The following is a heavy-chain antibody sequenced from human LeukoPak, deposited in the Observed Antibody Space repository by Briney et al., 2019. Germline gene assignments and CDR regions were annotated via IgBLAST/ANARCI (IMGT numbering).Heavy chain of an antibody. J-gene: IGHJ4*02. CDR1: GFTFSSYW. Sequence: SGGSLRLSCAASGFTFSSYWMSWIRQPPGKGLEWIGEINHSGSTNYNPSLKSRVTISVDTSKNQFSLKLSSVTAADTAVYYCARGRKFGGVIVKFDYWGQGTLVTVSS. CDR3: ARGRKFGGVIVKFDY. CDR2: INHSGST. D-gene: IGHD3-16*02. V-gene: IGHV4-34*01.